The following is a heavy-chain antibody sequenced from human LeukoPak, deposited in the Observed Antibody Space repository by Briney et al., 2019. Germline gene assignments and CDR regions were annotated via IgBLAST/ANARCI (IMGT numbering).Heavy chain of an antibody. Sequence: PGGSLRLSCAASELTFTNYAMSWVRQAPGEGLEWVSAISGSGDSTWYADSVKGRFTISRDKSKNTLYLQMNSLRAEDTAVYYCAKRRFSSFDPWGQGTLVTVSS. CDR2: ISGSGDST. CDR3: AKRRFSSFDP. D-gene: IGHD2-15*01. CDR1: ELTFTNYA. J-gene: IGHJ5*02. V-gene: IGHV3-23*01.